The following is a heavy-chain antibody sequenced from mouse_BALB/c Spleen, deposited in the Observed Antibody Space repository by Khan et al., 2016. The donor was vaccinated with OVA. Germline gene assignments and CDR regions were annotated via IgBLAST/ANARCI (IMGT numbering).Heavy chain of an antibody. CDR3: EKSLCGNSGAMDY. D-gene: IGHD2-1*01. J-gene: IGHJ4*01. CDR1: GYTFTDYV. V-gene: IGHV1-77*01. CDR2: IYPGSGSI. Sequence: VQLQESGPELVKPGASVKMSCKASGYTFTDYVMCWVKQRTGQGLEWIGEIYPGSGSIYYNEKFKGKATLTADTSSNTAYMQLSSLTSEDSAVFSCEKSLCGNSGAMDYWGQGTSVTVST.